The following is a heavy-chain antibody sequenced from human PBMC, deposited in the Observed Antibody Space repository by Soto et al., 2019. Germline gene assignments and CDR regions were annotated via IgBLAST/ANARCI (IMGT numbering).Heavy chain of an antibody. V-gene: IGHV1-3*01. J-gene: IGHJ4*02. CDR3: ARGLWFGESTGFDY. Sequence: ASVKVSCKASGYTFTSYAMHWVRQAPGQRLEWMGWINAGNGNTKYSQKFQGRVTITRDTSASTAYMELSSLRSEDTAVYYCARGLWFGESTGFDYWGQGTLVTVSS. D-gene: IGHD3-10*01. CDR2: INAGNGNT. CDR1: GYTFTSYA.